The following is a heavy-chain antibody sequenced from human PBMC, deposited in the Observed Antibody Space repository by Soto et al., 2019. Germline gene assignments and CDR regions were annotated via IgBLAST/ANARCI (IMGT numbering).Heavy chain of an antibody. Sequence: PGGSLRLSCAASGFTFSSYWMSWVRQAPGKGLEWVANIKQDGSEKYYVDSVKGRFTISRDNAKNSLYLQMNSLRAEDTAVYYCARVMGGWHFPYYYYYGMDVWGQGTTVTVSS. V-gene: IGHV3-7*03. J-gene: IGHJ6*02. CDR2: IKQDGSEK. CDR3: ARVMGGWHFPYYYYYGMDV. D-gene: IGHD1-26*01. CDR1: GFTFSSYW.